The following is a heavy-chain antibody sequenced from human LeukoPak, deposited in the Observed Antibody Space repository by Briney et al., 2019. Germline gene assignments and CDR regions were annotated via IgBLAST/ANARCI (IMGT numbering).Heavy chain of an antibody. V-gene: IGHV1-69*04. CDR3: ARVSYYDSSGYPEYFHH. CDR1: GGTFSSYA. Sequence: SVKVSCKASGGTFSSYAISWVRQAPGQGLEWMGRIIPILGIPNYAQRFQGRVTITADKSTTTAYMELSSLRSEDTAVYYCARVSYYDSSGYPEYFHHWGQGTLVTVSS. CDR2: IIPILGIP. D-gene: IGHD3-22*01. J-gene: IGHJ1*01.